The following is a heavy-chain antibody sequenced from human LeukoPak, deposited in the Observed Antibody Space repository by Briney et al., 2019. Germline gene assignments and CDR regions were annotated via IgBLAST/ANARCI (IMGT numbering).Heavy chain of an antibody. CDR2: IYTSGST. CDR1: GGSISSYY. J-gene: IGHJ6*02. CDR3: ARVLGDYSSSWYSEDV. D-gene: IGHD6-13*01. Sequence: SETLSLTCTVSGGSISSYYWSWIRQPAGKGLEWIGRIYTSGSTNYNPSLKSRVTMSVDTSKNQFSLKLSSVTAAHTAVYYCARVLGDYSSSWYSEDVWGQGTTVTVSS. V-gene: IGHV4-4*07.